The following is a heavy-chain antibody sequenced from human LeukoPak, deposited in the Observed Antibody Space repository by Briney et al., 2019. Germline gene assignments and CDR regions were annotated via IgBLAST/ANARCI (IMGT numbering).Heavy chain of an antibody. Sequence: SETLSLTCTVSGGSITYYHWSWIRQPPGKGLEWIGYIYYSGSTNYNPSLKSRVTISVDTPKNQFSLKLSPVTAADTAVYYCARRLSSWYAFDYWGQGTLVTVSS. CDR2: IYYSGST. CDR3: ARRLSSWYAFDY. V-gene: IGHV4-59*08. D-gene: IGHD6-13*01. CDR1: GGSITYYH. J-gene: IGHJ4*02.